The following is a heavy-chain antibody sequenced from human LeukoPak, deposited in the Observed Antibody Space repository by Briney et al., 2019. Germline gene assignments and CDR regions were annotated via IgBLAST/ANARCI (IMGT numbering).Heavy chain of an antibody. Sequence: SETLSLTCAVYGGSFSGYYWNWIRQPPGKGLEWIGEINHSGSTNYNPSLKSRVTISVDTSKNQFSLKLSSVTAADTAVYSCARGQLYYHDSSGYGVFDYWGQGTLVTVSS. D-gene: IGHD3-22*01. CDR3: ARGQLYYHDSSGYGVFDY. CDR2: INHSGST. J-gene: IGHJ4*02. V-gene: IGHV4-34*01. CDR1: GGSFSGYY.